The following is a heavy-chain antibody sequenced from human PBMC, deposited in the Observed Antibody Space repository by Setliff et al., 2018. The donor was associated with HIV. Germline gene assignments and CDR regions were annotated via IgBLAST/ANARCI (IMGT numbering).Heavy chain of an antibody. CDR3: ARVEYYYDSSGYYYDY. D-gene: IGHD3-22*01. CDR1: GGTFSSYA. CDR2: IIPMFGRV. Sequence: PSVKVSCKPSGGTFSSYAISWVRQAPGQGLEWMGGIIPMFGRVNYAQKLQGRVTITADESTSTVYMELSSLRSEDTAVYYCARVEYYYDSSGYYYDYWGQGTLVTVSS. V-gene: IGHV1-69*13. J-gene: IGHJ4*02.